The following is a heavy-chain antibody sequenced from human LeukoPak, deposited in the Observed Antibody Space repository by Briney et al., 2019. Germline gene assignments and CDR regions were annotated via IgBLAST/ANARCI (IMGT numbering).Heavy chain of an antibody. CDR2: IYYSGST. Sequence: PSETLSLTCTVSGGSISSYYWSWIRQPPGKGLEWIGYIYYSGSTNYNPSLKSRVTISVDTSKNQFSLKLSSATAADTAVYYCARGPYSSSWNYWGQGTLVTVSS. V-gene: IGHV4-59*01. CDR1: GGSISSYY. J-gene: IGHJ4*02. D-gene: IGHD6-13*01. CDR3: ARGPYSSSWNY.